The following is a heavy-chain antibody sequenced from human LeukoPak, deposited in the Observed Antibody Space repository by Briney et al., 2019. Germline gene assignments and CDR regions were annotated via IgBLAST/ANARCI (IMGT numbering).Heavy chain of an antibody. D-gene: IGHD5-18*01. CDR2: IYHSGST. CDR1: GYSISSGYY. J-gene: IGHJ4*02. V-gene: IGHV4-38-2*01. Sequence: KPSETLSLTCAVSGYSISSGYYWGWIRQPPGKGLEWIGSIYHSGSTYYNPSLKGRVTISVDTSKNQFSLKLSSVTAADTAVYYCATRGYSYGQYYFDYWGQGTLVTVSS. CDR3: ATRGYSYGQYYFDY.